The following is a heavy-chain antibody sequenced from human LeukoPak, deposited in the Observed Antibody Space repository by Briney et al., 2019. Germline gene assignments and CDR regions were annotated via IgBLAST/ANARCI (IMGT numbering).Heavy chain of an antibody. Sequence: PGGSLRLSCAASGFTVSSNYMSRVRQAPGKGLEWVSVIYSGGSTYYADSVKSRFTISRDNSKNTLYLQMNSLRAEDTAVYYCARGYLTTLYFDYWGQGTLVTVSS. CDR2: IYSGGST. V-gene: IGHV3-66*01. CDR3: ARGYLTTLYFDY. D-gene: IGHD1-14*01. CDR1: GFTVSSNY. J-gene: IGHJ4*02.